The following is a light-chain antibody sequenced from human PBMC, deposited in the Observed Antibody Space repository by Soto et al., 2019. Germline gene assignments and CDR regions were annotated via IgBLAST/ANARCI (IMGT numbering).Light chain of an antibody. J-gene: IGLJ1*01. CDR2: DVG. V-gene: IGLV2-11*01. Sequence: QFALTPTRSIAWTPGVAVTISCTGTSSVIGGYNYVSWYQQHPGKAPKLMIYDVGKRPSGVPDRFSGSKSGNTASLTISGLQAEDEADYCCCSYAGSYTYVFGTGTKVTVL. CDR1: SSVIGGYNY. CDR3: CSYAGSYTYV.